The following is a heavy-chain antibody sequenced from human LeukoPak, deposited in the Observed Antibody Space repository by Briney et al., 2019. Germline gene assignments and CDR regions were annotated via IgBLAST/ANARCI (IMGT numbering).Heavy chain of an antibody. J-gene: IGHJ4*02. CDR2: IKQDGSEK. CDR1: GSTFSGYW. D-gene: IGHD4-11*01. Sequence: GGSLRLSCAASGSTFSGYWMSWVRQAPGKGLEWVANIKQDGSEKHFVDSVKGRFTISRDNARNSLFLQMNSLRAEDTAVYYCARMTTPDYWGQGTLVTVSS. V-gene: IGHV3-7*03. CDR3: ARMTTPDY.